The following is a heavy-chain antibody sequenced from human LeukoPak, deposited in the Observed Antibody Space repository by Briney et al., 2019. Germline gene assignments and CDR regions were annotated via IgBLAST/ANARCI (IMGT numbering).Heavy chain of an antibody. V-gene: IGHV3-7*01. Sequence: GGSLRLSCTASGFTFTTYWMSCVRHPPGKGLEWVANIKQGGTEKYYVDSVKGRFTISRDNAKHSVYLQMNRLRAEDTAVYYCARAGSGYTSPSDYWGQGTLVTVSS. CDR3: ARAGSGYTSPSDY. CDR2: IKQGGTEK. J-gene: IGHJ4*02. CDR1: GFTFTTYW. D-gene: IGHD6-13*01.